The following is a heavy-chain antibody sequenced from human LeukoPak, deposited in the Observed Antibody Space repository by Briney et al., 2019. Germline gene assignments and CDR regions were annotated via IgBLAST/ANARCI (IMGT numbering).Heavy chain of an antibody. Sequence: GESLKISCKGSGYSFATYWIGWVRQMSGKALEWMGIIYPGDSDTRYSPSFQGQVTILADKSISTAYLQWSSLKASDTAMYYCARTSGGNFDAFDIWGQGTMVTVSS. V-gene: IGHV5-51*01. J-gene: IGHJ3*02. D-gene: IGHD4-23*01. CDR2: IYPGDSDT. CDR3: ARTSGGNFDAFDI. CDR1: GYSFATYW.